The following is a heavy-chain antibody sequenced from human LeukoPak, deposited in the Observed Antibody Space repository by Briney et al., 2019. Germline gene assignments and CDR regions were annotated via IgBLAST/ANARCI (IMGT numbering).Heavy chain of an antibody. D-gene: IGHD5-12*01. CDR2: IYYSGST. J-gene: IGHJ4*02. CDR3: ARDGSNSPFDY. CDR1: DDSISDYY. Sequence: SETLSLTCTVSDDSISDYYRGWIRQPPGKGLEWIGYIYYSGSTNYNPSLKSRVTISVDTSKNQFSLKLSSVTAADTAVYYCARDGSNSPFDYWGQGTLVTVSS. V-gene: IGHV4-59*01.